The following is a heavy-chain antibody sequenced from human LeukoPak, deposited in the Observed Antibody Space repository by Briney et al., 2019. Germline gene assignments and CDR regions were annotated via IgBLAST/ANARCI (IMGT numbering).Heavy chain of an antibody. Sequence: PGGSLRLSCAASGFTLSDHYIDWVRQAPGKGLEWVGRTRNKVKSYTTEYAASVKGRFTISRDGSKTSVYLQMNSLKTEDTAVYYCARGSCSGGICYSGDYWGQGTLVTVSS. CDR1: GFTLSDHY. V-gene: IGHV3-72*01. CDR3: ARGSCSGGICYSGDY. CDR2: TRNKVKSYTT. D-gene: IGHD2-15*01. J-gene: IGHJ4*02.